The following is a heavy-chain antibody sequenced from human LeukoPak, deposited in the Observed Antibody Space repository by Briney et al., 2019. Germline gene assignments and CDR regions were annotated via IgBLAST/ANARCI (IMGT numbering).Heavy chain of an antibody. V-gene: IGHV3-23*01. CDR1: GFTFSSYA. CDR3: AKDRYSNSWYENWFDP. Sequence: GGSLRLSCAASGFTFSSYAMSWVRQAPGKGLEWVSAISGSGGSTYYADSVKGRFTISRDNSKNTLYLQMNSLRAEDTAVYYCAKDRYSNSWYENWFDPWGQGTLVTVSS. D-gene: IGHD6-13*01. J-gene: IGHJ5*02. CDR2: ISGSGGST.